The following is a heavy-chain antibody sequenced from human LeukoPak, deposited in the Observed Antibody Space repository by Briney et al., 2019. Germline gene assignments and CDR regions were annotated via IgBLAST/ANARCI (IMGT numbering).Heavy chain of an antibody. CDR3: ARGGSYVHY. J-gene: IGHJ4*02. CDR2: INSDGSST. CDR1: GFTFSSSW. Sequence: GESLRLSCAASGFTFSSSWMHWVRQGPGKGLVWVSHINSDGSSTTYADSVKGRFTISRDNAKNSLYLQMNSLRADDTAVYYCARGGSYVHYWGQGTLVTVSS. V-gene: IGHV3-74*01. D-gene: IGHD1-26*01.